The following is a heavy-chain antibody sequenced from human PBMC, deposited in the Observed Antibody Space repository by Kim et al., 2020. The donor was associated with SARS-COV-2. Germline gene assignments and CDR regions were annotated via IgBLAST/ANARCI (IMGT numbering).Heavy chain of an antibody. Sequence: KHNSPSLKSRLTITKDTSKNQVVLTMTNMDPVDTATYYCAHGSEPANFDYWGQGTLVTVSS. V-gene: IGHV2-5*01. CDR2: K. CDR3: AHGSEPANFDY. J-gene: IGHJ4*02. D-gene: IGHD3-10*01.